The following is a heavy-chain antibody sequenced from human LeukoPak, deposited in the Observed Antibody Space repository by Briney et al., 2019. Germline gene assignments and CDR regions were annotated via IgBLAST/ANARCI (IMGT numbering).Heavy chain of an antibody. J-gene: IGHJ5*02. Sequence: GASVKVSCKASGYTFTSYGISWVRQAPGQGLEWMGWISAYNGNTNYAQKLQGRVTMTTDTPTSTAYMELRSLRSDDTAVYYCARGGGRFGDLNWFDPWGQGTLVTVSS. V-gene: IGHV1-18*01. D-gene: IGHD3-10*01. CDR1: GYTFTSYG. CDR3: ARGGGRFGDLNWFDP. CDR2: ISAYNGNT.